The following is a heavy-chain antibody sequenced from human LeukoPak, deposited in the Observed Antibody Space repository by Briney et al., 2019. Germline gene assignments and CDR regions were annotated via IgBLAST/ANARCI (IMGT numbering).Heavy chain of an antibody. V-gene: IGHV3-7*01. Sequence: GGSLRLSCATSGFTFSSYWMNWVRQAPGKGLEWVANIKQDGVDKYYVDSVKGRFTTSRDNAKRSLYLQMNSLRAEDTAVYYCARDLYSYGANQDDYWGQGTLVTVSS. CDR2: IKQDGVDK. CDR1: GFTFSSYW. CDR3: ARDLYSYGANQDDY. J-gene: IGHJ4*02. D-gene: IGHD5-18*01.